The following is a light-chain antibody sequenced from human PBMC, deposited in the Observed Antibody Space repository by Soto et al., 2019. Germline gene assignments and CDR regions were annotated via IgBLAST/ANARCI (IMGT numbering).Light chain of an antibody. CDR3: SSYTSSGTYVV. Sequence: QSVLTQPASVSGSPGQSITISCTGTSSDVGGYNYVSWYQHHPGKAPKLMIYEVSNRPSGVSNRFSGSKSGNTASLTISGLQAEDEADYYCSSYTSSGTYVVFGGGTKLTVL. CDR1: SSDVGGYNY. V-gene: IGLV2-14*01. CDR2: EVS. J-gene: IGLJ2*01.